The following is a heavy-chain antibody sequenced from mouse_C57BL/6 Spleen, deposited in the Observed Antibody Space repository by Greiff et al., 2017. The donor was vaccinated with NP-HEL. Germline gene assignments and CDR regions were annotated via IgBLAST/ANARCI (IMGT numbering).Heavy chain of an antibody. J-gene: IGHJ2*01. CDR3: AREDWDYFDY. Sequence: EVQLQQSGPELVKPGASVKISCKASGYTFTDYYMNWVKQSHGKSLEWIGDINPNNGGTSYNQKFKGKATLTVDKSSSTAYMELRSLTSEDSAVDYCAREDWDYFDYWGQGTTLTVSS. CDR1: GYTFTDYY. D-gene: IGHD4-1*01. V-gene: IGHV1-26*01. CDR2: INPNNGGT.